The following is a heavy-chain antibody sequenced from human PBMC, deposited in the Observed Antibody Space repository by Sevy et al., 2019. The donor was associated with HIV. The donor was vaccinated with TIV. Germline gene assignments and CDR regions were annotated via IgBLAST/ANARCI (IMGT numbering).Heavy chain of an antibody. Sequence: SETLSLTCNVSGVSITRSYWNWIRQTPGKGLEWIAFVYYTGKTNYNPSLKSRVTVSLDTSKSQFSLKLSSVTAADTAVYYCALGGAGRQFDYYYYMDVWGKGTTVTVSS. CDR3: ALGGAGRQFDYYYYMDV. CDR2: VYYTGKT. V-gene: IGHV4-59*01. D-gene: IGHD6-6*01. J-gene: IGHJ6*03. CDR1: GVSITRSY.